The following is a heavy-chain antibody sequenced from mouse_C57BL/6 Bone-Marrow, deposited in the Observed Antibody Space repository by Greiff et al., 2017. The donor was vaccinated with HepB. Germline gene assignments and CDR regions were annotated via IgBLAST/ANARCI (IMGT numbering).Heavy chain of an antibody. CDR2: IYPRSGNT. CDR1: GYTFTSYG. J-gene: IGHJ1*03. V-gene: IGHV1-81*01. Sequence: VQLQQSGAELARPGASVKLSCKASGYTFTSYGISWVKQRTGQGLEWIGEIYPRSGNTYYNEKFKGKATLTADKSSSKAYMELRSLTSEDSAVYFCADSKSYWYFYVWGTGTTVTVSS. CDR3: ADSKSYWYFYV. D-gene: IGHD2-5*01.